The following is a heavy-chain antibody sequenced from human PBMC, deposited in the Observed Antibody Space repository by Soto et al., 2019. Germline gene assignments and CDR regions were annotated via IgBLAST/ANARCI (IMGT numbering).Heavy chain of an antibody. CDR3: AREHTAWPLAYGLDV. D-gene: IGHD2-21*02. V-gene: IGHV3-21*01. CDR2: ISSRSDI. Sequence: LRLSCVGSGFTFSTYSINWVRQAPGKGLEWVSSISSRSDIYYADSVKGRFTISRDNAKNSVSLQMNSLRAEDTAVYYCAREHTAWPLAYGLDVWGQGTTVTVSS. CDR1: GFTFSTYS. J-gene: IGHJ6*02.